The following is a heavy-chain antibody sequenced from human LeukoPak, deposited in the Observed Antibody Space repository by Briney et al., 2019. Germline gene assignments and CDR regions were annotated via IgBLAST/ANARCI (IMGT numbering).Heavy chain of an antibody. D-gene: IGHD4-11*01. CDR2: INPNTAGT. CDR3: ATSAGDYRAGHYYYMGV. Sequence: ASVKVSCKASGYTLTGYYFHWVRQAPGQGLEWMGWINPNTAGTNYAQKFLGGVTLTWDTSISTAYMELNRLTSDDTAVYYCATSAGDYRAGHYYYMGVWGKGTSVTVSS. CDR1: GYTLTGYY. V-gene: IGHV1-2*02. J-gene: IGHJ6*03.